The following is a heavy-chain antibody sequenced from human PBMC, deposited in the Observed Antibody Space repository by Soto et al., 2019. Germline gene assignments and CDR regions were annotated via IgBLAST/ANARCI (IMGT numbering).Heavy chain of an antibody. V-gene: IGHV3-30*03. D-gene: IGHD3-22*01. Sequence: QVQLVESGGGVVQPGRSLRLSCAASGFTFSTYGMHWVRQAPGKGLEWVAVISHDGSNKYYADSVKGRFTISRDNSKNTLYLQMNSLRAEDTAVYYCASVFLIVEGGVQYWGQGTLVTVSS. CDR3: ASVFLIVEGGVQY. CDR1: GFTFSTYG. J-gene: IGHJ4*02. CDR2: ISHDGSNK.